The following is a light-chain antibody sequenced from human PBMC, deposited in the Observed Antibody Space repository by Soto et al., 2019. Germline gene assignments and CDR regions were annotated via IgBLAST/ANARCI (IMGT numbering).Light chain of an antibody. CDR2: GAS. J-gene: IGKJ2*01. V-gene: IGKV3-15*01. CDR3: QQHNDWPPST. CDR1: QSVRDN. Sequence: ETLLTQSPATLSVSPGERATLSCRASQSVRDNLAWYQQKPGQAPRLLIYGASTRAPGIPDRFSGSGFGTEFSRTISSLQSEDFAVYYCQQHNDWPPSTVGQGTKLEIK.